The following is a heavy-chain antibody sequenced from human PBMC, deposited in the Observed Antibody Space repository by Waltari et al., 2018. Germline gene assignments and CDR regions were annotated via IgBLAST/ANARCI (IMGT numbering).Heavy chain of an antibody. V-gene: IGHV4-39*07. CDR3: ARDLVVIAPIGGAFDI. CDR1: GGSISSSSYY. Sequence: QLQLQESGPGLVKPSETLSLTCTVSGGSISSSSYYWGWIRQPPGKGLEWIGSINYSGSTYYNPSLKSRVTISVDTSKNQFSLKLSSVTAADTAVYYCARDLVVIAPIGGAFDIWGQGTMVTVSS. D-gene: IGHD2-21*01. CDR2: INYSGST. J-gene: IGHJ3*02.